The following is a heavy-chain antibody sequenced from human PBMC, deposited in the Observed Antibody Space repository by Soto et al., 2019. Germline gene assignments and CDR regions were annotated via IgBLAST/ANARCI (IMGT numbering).Heavy chain of an antibody. V-gene: IGHV4-39*01. Sequence: QLQLQESGPGLVKPSETLSLTCTVSGGSISSSSYYWGWIRQPPGKGLEWIGSIYYSGSTYYNPSLKSRVTISVDTSKNQFSLKLSSVTAADTAVYYCVRLAVMGFYYFDYWGQGTLVTVSS. CDR3: VRLAVMGFYYFDY. D-gene: IGHD2-8*01. CDR1: GGSISSSSYY. CDR2: IYYSGST. J-gene: IGHJ4*02.